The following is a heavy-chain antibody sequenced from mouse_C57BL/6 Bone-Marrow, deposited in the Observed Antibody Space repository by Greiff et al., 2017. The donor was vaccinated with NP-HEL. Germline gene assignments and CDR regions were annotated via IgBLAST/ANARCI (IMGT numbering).Heavy chain of an antibody. Sequence: VQLQQSGAELVRPGASVKLSCKASGYTFTDYYINWVKQRPGQGLEWIARIYPGSGNTYYNEKFMGTATLTADKSSSTAYMHLSSLASEDSAVYFCARFYYYGKGYFDVWGTGTTVTVSS. CDR2: IYPGSGNT. J-gene: IGHJ1*03. V-gene: IGHV1-76*01. D-gene: IGHD1-1*01. CDR1: GYTFTDYY. CDR3: ARFYYYGKGYFDV.